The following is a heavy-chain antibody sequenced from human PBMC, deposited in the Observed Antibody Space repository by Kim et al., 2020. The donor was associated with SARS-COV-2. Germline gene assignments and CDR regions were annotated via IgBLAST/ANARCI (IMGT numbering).Heavy chain of an antibody. V-gene: IGHV4-39*01. CDR1: GGSISSSSYY. CDR3: ASRALGVLLWFGELDAYFQH. Sequence: SETLSLTCTVSGGSISSSSYYWGWIRQPPGKGLEWIGSIYYSGSTYYNPSLKSRVTISVDTSKNQFSLKLSSVTAADTAVYYCASRALGVLLWFGELDAYFQHWGQGTLVTVSS. J-gene: IGHJ1*01. D-gene: IGHD3-10*01. CDR2: IYYSGST.